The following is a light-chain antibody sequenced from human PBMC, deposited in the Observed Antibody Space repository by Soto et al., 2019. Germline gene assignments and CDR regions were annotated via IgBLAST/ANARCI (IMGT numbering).Light chain of an antibody. CDR2: AAS. J-gene: IGKJ1*01. CDR1: QSVSSK. V-gene: IGKV3D-15*01. Sequence: EIVMTQSPATLSVSPGERATFSCRASQSVSSKLAWYQQKPGQAPRLLIYAASTRATGIPARFSGSGSGTEFTLTISSLQSEDFATYYCQQYNVYPLTFGQGTQVEVK. CDR3: QQYNVYPLT.